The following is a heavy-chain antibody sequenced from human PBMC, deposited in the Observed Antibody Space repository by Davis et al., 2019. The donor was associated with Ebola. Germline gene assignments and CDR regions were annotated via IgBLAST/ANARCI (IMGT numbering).Heavy chain of an antibody. V-gene: IGHV1-18*01. CDR3: ARGSGIVGATKFDY. CDR1: GYTFTSYG. CDR2: ISAYNGNT. D-gene: IGHD1-26*01. Sequence: ASVKVSCKASGYTFTSYGISWVRQAPGQGLEWMGWISAYNGNTNYAQKLQGRVTMTTDTSTSTAYMEPRSLRSDDTAVYYCARGSGIVGATKFDYWGQGTLVTVSS. J-gene: IGHJ4*02.